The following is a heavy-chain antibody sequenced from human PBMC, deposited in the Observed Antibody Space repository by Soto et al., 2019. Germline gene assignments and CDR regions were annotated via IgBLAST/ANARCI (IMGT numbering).Heavy chain of an antibody. CDR2: ISSNGGST. J-gene: IGHJ4*02. CDR3: ARESTVFGGEDY. CDR1: GFTFSSYA. D-gene: IGHD3-10*02. V-gene: IGHV3-64*01. Sequence: GGSLGLSCAASGFTFSSYAMHWVRQAPGKGLEYVSAISSNGGSTYYANSVKGRFTIFRDNSKNTLYLQMGILRAEGMAAYYCARESTVFGGEDYWGQGTLVTVSS.